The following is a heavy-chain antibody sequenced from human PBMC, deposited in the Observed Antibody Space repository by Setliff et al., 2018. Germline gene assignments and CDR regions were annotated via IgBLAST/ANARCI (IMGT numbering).Heavy chain of an antibody. J-gene: IGHJ4*02. Sequence: ASVKVSCQASGYTFTGYYMHWVRQAPGQGLEWMGWINPNSGGTNYAQKFQGRVTMTRDTSISTAYMELSRLRSDDTAVYYCARTGHCGGDCYGFDYWGQGTLVTVSS. CDR2: INPNSGGT. CDR1: GYTFTGYY. CDR3: ARTGHCGGDCYGFDY. D-gene: IGHD2-21*02. V-gene: IGHV1-2*02.